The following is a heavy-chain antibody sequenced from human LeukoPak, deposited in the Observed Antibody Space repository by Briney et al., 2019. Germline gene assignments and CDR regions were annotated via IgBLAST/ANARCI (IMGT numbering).Heavy chain of an antibody. CDR3: ARDQPSSWYYFDY. V-gene: IGHV3-48*03. CDR1: GFTFSSYE. D-gene: IGHD6-13*01. J-gene: IGHJ4*02. Sequence: GGSLRLSCVASGFTFSSYEMNWVRQAPGKGLEWVSYITRSGDTIYYADSVKGRFTISRDNAKNSLYLQMNSLRAEDTAVYYCARDQPSSWYYFDYWGQGTLVTVSS. CDR2: ITRSGDTI.